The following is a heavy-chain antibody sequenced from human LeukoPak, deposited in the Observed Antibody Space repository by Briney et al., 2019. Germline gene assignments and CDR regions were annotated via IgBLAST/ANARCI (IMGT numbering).Heavy chain of an antibody. CDR3: ARDGGYCSGGSCYVDY. Sequence: GGSLRLSCAASGFTFSSYSMNWVRQAPGKGLEWVSSISSSSSYIYYADSVKGRFTISRDNAKNSLYLQMNSLRAEDTAVYYCARDGGYCSGGSCYVDYWGQGTLVTVSS. CDR1: GFTFSSYS. D-gene: IGHD2-15*01. CDR2: ISSSSSYI. V-gene: IGHV3-21*01. J-gene: IGHJ4*02.